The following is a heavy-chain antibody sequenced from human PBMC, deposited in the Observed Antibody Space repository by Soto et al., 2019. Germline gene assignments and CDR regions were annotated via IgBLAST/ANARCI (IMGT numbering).Heavy chain of an antibody. V-gene: IGHV3-30*18. CDR3: VKDQRYCSGGSCYTFDY. CDR2: ISDDGRKT. CDR1: GFTFSTYG. D-gene: IGHD2-15*01. Sequence: PGGSLRLSCAASGFTFSTYGMHWVHQAPGKGLEWVAVISDDGRKTYYVDSVKGRFTISRDNPKNTLFLQMNSLRPEDTAVYYCVKDQRYCSGGSCYTFDYWGQGTPVTVSS. J-gene: IGHJ4*02.